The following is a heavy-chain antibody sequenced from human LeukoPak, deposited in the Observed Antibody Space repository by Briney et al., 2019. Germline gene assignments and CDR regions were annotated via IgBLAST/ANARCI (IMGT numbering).Heavy chain of an antibody. CDR1: GGSISSYY. V-gene: IGHV4-59*04. CDR3: ARWGSGWYYFDY. CDR2: IYHSGST. J-gene: IGHJ4*02. Sequence: SETLSLTCSVSGGSISSYYWSWIRQPPGKGLEWIGYIYHSGSTYYNPSLKSRVTISVDRSKNQFSLKLSSVTAADTAVYYCARWGSGWYYFDYWGQGTLVTVSS. D-gene: IGHD6-19*01.